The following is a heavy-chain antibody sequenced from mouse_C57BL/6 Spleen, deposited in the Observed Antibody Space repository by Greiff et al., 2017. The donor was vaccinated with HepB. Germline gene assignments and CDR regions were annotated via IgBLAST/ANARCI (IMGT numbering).Heavy chain of an antibody. CDR2: IYPRSGNT. J-gene: IGHJ3*01. V-gene: IGHV1-81*01. D-gene: IGHD3-3*01. Sequence: VQLQQSGAELARPGASVKLSCKASGYTFTSYGISWVKQRTGQGLEWIGEIYPRSGNTYYNEKFKGKGTLTAAKSSSTAYMELRSLTSEESAVFFRPRQEGSGKAWFAYWGKGTLVTVAA. CDR1: GYTFTSYG. CDR3: PRQEGSGKAWFAY.